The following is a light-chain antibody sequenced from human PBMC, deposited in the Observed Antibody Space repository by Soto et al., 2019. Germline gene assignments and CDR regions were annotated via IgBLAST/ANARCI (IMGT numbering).Light chain of an antibody. CDR3: QHDNSYSEA. CDR2: KAS. V-gene: IGKV1-5*03. J-gene: IGKJ1*01. Sequence: DIQMTQSPSTLSGSVGDRVTITCRASQTISSWLAWYQQKPGKAPKLLIYKASTLKSGVPSRFSGSGSGTECTLTISSLQPDDFATYYCQHDNSYSEAFGQGTKVEL. CDR1: QTISSW.